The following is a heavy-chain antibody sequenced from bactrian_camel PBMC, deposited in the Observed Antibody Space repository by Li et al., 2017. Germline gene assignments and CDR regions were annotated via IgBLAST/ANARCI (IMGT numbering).Heavy chain of an antibody. CDR2: IVEDGKT. V-gene: IGHV3S53*01. J-gene: IGHJ4*01. D-gene: IGHD4*01. CDR3: AAHNVYPCDFEGLKSGC. CDR1: GYIWSNYC. Sequence: HVQLVESGGGSVQAGGSLRLSCKSSGYIWSNYCMGWFRQAPGKEREGVAIIVEDGKTEYSDSVKGRFTISQNNDKNILYLQMNTLQPDDTATYYCAAHNVYPCDFEGLKSGCWGRGTQVTVS.